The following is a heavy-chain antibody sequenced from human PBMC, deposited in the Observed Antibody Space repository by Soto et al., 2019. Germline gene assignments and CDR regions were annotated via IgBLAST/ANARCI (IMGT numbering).Heavy chain of an antibody. J-gene: IGHJ6*02. CDR2: IIPIFGTA. CDR1: GGTFSSYA. V-gene: IGHV1-69*01. CDR3: ARPHSGDYGLSLYGMDV. D-gene: IGHD4-17*01. Sequence: QVQLVQSGAEVKKPGSSVKVSCKASGGTFSSYAISWVRQAPGQGLEWMGGIIPIFGTANYAQKFQGRVTITADESTSTGYMELSSLRSEDTAVYYCARPHSGDYGLSLYGMDVWGQGTTVTVSS.